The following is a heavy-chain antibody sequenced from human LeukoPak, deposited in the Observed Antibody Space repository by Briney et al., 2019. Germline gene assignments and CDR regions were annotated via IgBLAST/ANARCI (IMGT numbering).Heavy chain of an antibody. J-gene: IGHJ4*02. Sequence: PGGSLRLSCAASGFTFSSYWMSWVRQAPGKGLEWVANIKQDGSEKYYVDSVKGRFTISRDNAKNSLYLQMNSLRAEDTAVYYCARDEGSHYGGYEPRLGFDYWGQGTLVTVSS. CDR3: ARDEGSHYGGYEPRLGFDY. CDR2: IKQDGSEK. V-gene: IGHV3-7*03. CDR1: GFTFSSYW. D-gene: IGHD5-12*01.